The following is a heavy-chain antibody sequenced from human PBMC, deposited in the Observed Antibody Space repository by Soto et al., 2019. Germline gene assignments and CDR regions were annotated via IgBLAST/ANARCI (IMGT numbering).Heavy chain of an antibody. D-gene: IGHD6-19*01. Sequence: GGSLRLSCAASGFTFSSYSMNWVRQAPGKGLEWVSYVSSSSSTIYYADSVKGRFTISRDNAKNSLYLQMNSLRDEDTAVYYCARVGMAVAGFYAFDYWGQGTLVTVSS. CDR1: GFTFSSYS. V-gene: IGHV3-48*02. CDR2: VSSSSSTI. CDR3: ARVGMAVAGFYAFDY. J-gene: IGHJ4*02.